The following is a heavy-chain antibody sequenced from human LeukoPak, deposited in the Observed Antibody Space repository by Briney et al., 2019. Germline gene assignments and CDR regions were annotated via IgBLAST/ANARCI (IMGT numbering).Heavy chain of an antibody. CDR3: TRTAYDDAFDI. V-gene: IGHV3-49*04. CDR2: IRSKAYGGTT. D-gene: IGHD2-21*01. CDR1: GFTFGDYA. Sequence: GGSLRLSSTASGFTFGDYAMSWVRQAPGKGLEWVGFIRSKAYGGTTEYAASVKGRFTISRDDSKSIAYLQMNSLKTEDTAVYHCTRTAYDDAFDIWGQGTMVTVSS. J-gene: IGHJ3*02.